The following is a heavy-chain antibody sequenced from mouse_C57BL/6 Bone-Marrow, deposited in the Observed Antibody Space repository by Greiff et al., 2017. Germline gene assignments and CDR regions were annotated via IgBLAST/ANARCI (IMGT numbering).Heavy chain of an antibody. CDR1: GYSFTGYF. J-gene: IGHJ2*01. D-gene: IGHD1-1*01. Sequence: EVQLQQSGPELVKPGDSVKISCTASGYSFTGYFMNWVMQSHGKSLEWIGRINPYNGDTFYNQKFKGKATLTVDKSSSTAHMELRSLTSEDSAVYYWARSGYGSSYDYWGQGTTLTVSS. CDR3: ARSGYGSSYDY. V-gene: IGHV1-20*01. CDR2: INPYNGDT.